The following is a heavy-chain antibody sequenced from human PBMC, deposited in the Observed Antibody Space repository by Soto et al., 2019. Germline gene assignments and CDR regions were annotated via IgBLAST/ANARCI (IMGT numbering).Heavy chain of an antibody. CDR2: IEYAP. CDR3: VRSRVFIAVTSVTNYYYYYGMDV. D-gene: IGHD6-19*01. J-gene: IGHJ6*02. V-gene: IGHV4-59*12. CDR1: GGSISSYY. Sequence: PSETLSLTCTVSGGSISSYYWSWIRQPPGKGLEWIGYIEYAPSVNSRITINPDTSKNQLSLQLISVNPEDTAVYYCVRSRVFIAVTSVTNYYYYYGMDVWGQGTTVTVSS.